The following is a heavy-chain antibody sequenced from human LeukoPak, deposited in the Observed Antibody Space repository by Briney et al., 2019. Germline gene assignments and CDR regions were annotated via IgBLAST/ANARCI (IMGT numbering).Heavy chain of an antibody. CDR2: IGSSVSTR. CDR3: ARPEDIAASFHRSDAFDI. CDR1: GFTFSSYS. D-gene: IGHD2-15*01. V-gene: IGHV3-48*01. J-gene: IGHJ3*02. Sequence: GGSLRLSCAVSGFTFSSYSMNWVRRAPGKGLEWVSYIGSSVSTRYYADSVKGRFTISRDNGKHSLYLQMNSLGVEDTAVYYCARPEDIAASFHRSDAFDIWGQGTMVTVSS.